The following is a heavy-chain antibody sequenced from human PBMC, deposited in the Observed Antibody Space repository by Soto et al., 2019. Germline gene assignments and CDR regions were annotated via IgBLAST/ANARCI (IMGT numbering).Heavy chain of an antibody. J-gene: IGHJ5*02. CDR3: ARGGVRVRGVIIRWFDP. D-gene: IGHD3-10*01. CDR1: GGSFSGYY. Sequence: QVQLQQWGAGLLKPSETLSLTCAVYGGSFSGYYWSWIRQPPGKGLEWIGEINHSGSTNYNPSLKSRVTISVDTSKNQFSLKLGSVTAADTAVYYCARGGVRVRGVIIRWFDPWGQGTLVTVSS. V-gene: IGHV4-34*01. CDR2: INHSGST.